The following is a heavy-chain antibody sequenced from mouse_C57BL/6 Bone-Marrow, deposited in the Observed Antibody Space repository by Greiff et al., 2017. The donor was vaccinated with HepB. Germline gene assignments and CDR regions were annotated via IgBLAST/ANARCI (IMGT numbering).Heavy chain of an antibody. J-gene: IGHJ2*01. CDR1: GYTFTSYW. Sequence: LQQSGAELVKPGASVKMSCKASGYTFTSYWITWVKQRPGQGLEWIGDIYPGSGSTNYNEKFKSKATLTVDTSSSTAYMQLSSLTSEDSAVYYCARHYGPLDYWGQGTTLTVSS. D-gene: IGHD1-2*01. CDR2: IYPGSGST. CDR3: ARHYGPLDY. V-gene: IGHV1-55*01.